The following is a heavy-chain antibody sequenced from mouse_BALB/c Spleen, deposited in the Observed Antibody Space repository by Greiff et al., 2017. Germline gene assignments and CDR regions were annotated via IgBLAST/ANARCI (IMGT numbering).Heavy chain of an antibody. V-gene: IGHV1-14*01. J-gene: IGHJ2*01. D-gene: IGHD1-3*01. CDR3: ARSGTKGGYYFDY. CDR1: GYTFTSYV. CDR2: INPYNDGT. Sequence: EVQLQQSGPELVKPGASVKMSCKASGYTFTSYVMHWVKQKPGQGLEWIGYINPYNDGTKYNEKFKGKATLTSDKSSSTAYMELSSLTSEDSAVYYCARSGTKGGYYFDYWGQGTTLTVSS.